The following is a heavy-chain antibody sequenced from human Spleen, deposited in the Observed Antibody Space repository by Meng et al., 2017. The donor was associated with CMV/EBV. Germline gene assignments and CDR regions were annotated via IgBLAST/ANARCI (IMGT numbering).Heavy chain of an antibody. Sequence: GGSLRLSCAASGFTFSSYWMSWVRQAPGKGLEWVANIKQDGSEKYYVDSVKGRFTISRDNAKNSLYLQMNSLRAEDTAVYYCARTIFGVVLLGWYFDLWGRGTLVTVSS. J-gene: IGHJ2*01. V-gene: IGHV3-7*01. CDR3: ARTIFGVVLLGWYFDL. CDR1: GFTFSSYW. D-gene: IGHD3-3*01. CDR2: IKQDGSEK.